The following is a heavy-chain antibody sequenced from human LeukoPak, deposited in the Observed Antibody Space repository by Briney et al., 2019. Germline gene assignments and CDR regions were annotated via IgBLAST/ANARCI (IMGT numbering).Heavy chain of an antibody. Sequence: SETLSLTCTVSGGSISSYYWSWIRQPPGKGLEWIGYIYYSGSTNYNPSLKSRVTISVDTSRNQFSLKLSSVAAADTAVYYCARSPITIFGVANFDYWGQGTLVTVSS. V-gene: IGHV4-59*01. J-gene: IGHJ4*02. CDR2: IYYSGST. D-gene: IGHD3-3*01. CDR3: ARSPITIFGVANFDY. CDR1: GGSISSYY.